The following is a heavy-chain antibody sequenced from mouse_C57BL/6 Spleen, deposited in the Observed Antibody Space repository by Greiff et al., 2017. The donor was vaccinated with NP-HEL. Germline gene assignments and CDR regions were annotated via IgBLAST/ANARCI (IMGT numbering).Heavy chain of an antibody. V-gene: IGHV1-82*01. CDR3: ARRVYYGSSYGYFDV. Sequence: VQLQQSGPELVKPGASVKISCKASGYAFSSSWMNWVKQRPGKGLEWIGRIYPGDGDTNYNGKFKGKATLTADKSSSTAYMALSRPTSEDSAVYFCARRVYYGSSYGYFDVWGTGTTVTVSS. CDR2: IYPGDGDT. CDR1: GYAFSSSW. D-gene: IGHD1-1*01. J-gene: IGHJ1*03.